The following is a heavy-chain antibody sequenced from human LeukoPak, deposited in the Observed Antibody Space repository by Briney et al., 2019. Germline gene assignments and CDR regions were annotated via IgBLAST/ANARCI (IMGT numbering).Heavy chain of an antibody. J-gene: IGHJ4*02. Sequence: GGSLRLSCAASGFTFSSYAMSWVRQAPGKGLEWVSAISGSGGSTYYADSVKGRFTISRDNSNNTLYLQMNSLRAEDTAVYYCAKEEQWLVRPTGLFDYWGQGTLVTVSS. V-gene: IGHV3-23*01. CDR3: AKEEQWLVRPTGLFDY. CDR2: ISGSGGST. D-gene: IGHD6-19*01. CDR1: GFTFSSYA.